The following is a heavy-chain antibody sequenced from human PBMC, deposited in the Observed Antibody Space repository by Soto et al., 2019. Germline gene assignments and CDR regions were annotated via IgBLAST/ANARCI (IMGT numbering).Heavy chain of an antibody. Sequence: EVQLVESGGGLVKPGGSLRLSCAASGFTFSSYSMNWVRQAPGKGLEWVSSISSSSFSVNYADSVKGRFSISRDNAQNSVHATIAIFRAEDTTVYYCARTESSNIEGMNAWGQGTTVTVSS. D-gene: IGHD2-21*02. CDR1: GFTFSSYS. CDR2: ISSSSFSV. J-gene: IGHJ6*02. CDR3: ARTESSNIEGMNA. V-gene: IGHV3-21*02.